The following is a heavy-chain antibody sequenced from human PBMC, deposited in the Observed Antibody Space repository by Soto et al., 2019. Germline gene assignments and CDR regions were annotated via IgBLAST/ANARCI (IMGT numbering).Heavy chain of an antibody. CDR2: ISSSSSTI. CDR1: GFTFSTYS. CDR3: VKGYGSSAVGFDY. Sequence: PGGSLRLSCAASGFTFSTYSMNWVRQAPGKGLEWVSYISSSSSTIFYTDSVKGRFTVSRDNAKNTLYLQMNSLRAEDTAVYYCVKGYGSSAVGFDYWGQGTLVTVS. V-gene: IGHV3-48*04. J-gene: IGHJ4*02. D-gene: IGHD2-2*01.